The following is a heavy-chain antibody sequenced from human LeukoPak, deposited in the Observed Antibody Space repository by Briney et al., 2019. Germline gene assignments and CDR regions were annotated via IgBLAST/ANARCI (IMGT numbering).Heavy chain of an antibody. V-gene: IGHV1-2*06. CDR1: GYTLTGYY. J-gene: IGHJ5*02. D-gene: IGHD3-22*01. CDR3: ATDRDYYDSSGYYSNWFDP. Sequence: ASVKVSCKASGYTLTGYYINWVRQAPGQGLEWMGRINPNSGGANYAQKFQGRVTMTRDTSISTAYMELSRLRSDDTAVYYCATDRDYYDSSGYYSNWFDPWGQGTLVTVSS. CDR2: INPNSGGA.